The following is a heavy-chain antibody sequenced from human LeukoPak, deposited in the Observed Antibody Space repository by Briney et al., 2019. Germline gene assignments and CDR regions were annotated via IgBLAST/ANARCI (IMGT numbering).Heavy chain of an antibody. CDR1: GGSISSSSYY. Sequence: SETLSLTCTVSGGSISSSSYYWGWIRQPPGKGLEWIGSIYYSGSTHYNPSLKSRVTISVDTSKNQFSLKLSSVTAADTAVYYCARRYGDYNLDYWGQGTLVTVSS. V-gene: IGHV4-39*01. D-gene: IGHD4-17*01. J-gene: IGHJ4*02. CDR3: ARRYGDYNLDY. CDR2: IYYSGST.